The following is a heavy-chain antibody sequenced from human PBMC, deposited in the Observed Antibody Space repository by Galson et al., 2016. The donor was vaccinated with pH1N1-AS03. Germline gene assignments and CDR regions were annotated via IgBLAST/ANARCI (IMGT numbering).Heavy chain of an antibody. CDR1: GYSISSGFH. V-gene: IGHV4-38-2*01. CDR2: ISHSGNT. Sequence: LSLTCAVSGYSISSGFHWAWVRQPPSKGLEWIGTISHSGNTYYNPALKSRVTMSVGTSKNQFSLKLSSVTAADAAVYYCARFSGSYQFDYWGQGTLVTVSS. D-gene: IGHD1-26*01. CDR3: ARFSGSYQFDY. J-gene: IGHJ4*02.